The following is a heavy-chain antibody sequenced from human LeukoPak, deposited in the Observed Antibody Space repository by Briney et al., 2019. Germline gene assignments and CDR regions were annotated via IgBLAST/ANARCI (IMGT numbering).Heavy chain of an antibody. J-gene: IGHJ4*02. D-gene: IGHD2-8*01. CDR1: GGSFSGYC. CDR3: ARVPLVRMVYAVFDY. CDR2: INHSGST. Sequence: PSETLSLTCAVYGGSFSGYCWSWIRQPPGKGLEWIGEINHSGSTNYNPSLKSRGTITVDTSQNQFSLKLSSVTAADTAVYYCARVPLVRMVYAVFDYWGQGTLVTVSS. V-gene: IGHV4-34*01.